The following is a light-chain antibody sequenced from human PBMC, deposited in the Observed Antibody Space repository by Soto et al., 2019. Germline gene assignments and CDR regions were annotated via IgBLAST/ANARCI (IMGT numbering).Light chain of an antibody. V-gene: IGKV3-20*01. J-gene: IGKJ2*01. CDR2: GPS. CDR1: QSVSSNY. Sequence: DIVLTQSPDTLSLSPGERASLSCRASQSVSSNYLAWYQQTPGQAPRLLIYGPSTMATGMPDRFSGSGSGTDFTLTISRLAPEDFAVYYWQQYGSSSYTFGQGTRLEIK. CDR3: QQYGSSSYT.